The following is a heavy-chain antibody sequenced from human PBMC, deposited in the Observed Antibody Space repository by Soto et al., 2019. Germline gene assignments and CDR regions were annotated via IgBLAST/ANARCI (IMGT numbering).Heavy chain of an antibody. CDR3: ATQGFGVDATQALEY. V-gene: IGHV4-30-4*01. Sequence: PSEALSLTSTVSGGSISGGDYYWSWIRQPPGKGLEWIGYIYYSGSTYYNPSLKSRVTISVDTSKIQFSLKLSSVTAADPAVYYCATQGFGVDATQALEYWGQGTLVTVFS. CDR1: GGSISGGDYY. CDR2: IYYSGST. J-gene: IGHJ4*02. D-gene: IGHD2-15*01.